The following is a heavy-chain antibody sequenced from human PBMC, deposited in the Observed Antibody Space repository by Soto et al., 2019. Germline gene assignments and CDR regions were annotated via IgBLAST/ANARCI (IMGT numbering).Heavy chain of an antibody. V-gene: IGHV4-38-2*02. CDR2: IYPSVSS. CDR3: AREKVGTTFFDN. Sequence: PSETLSLTCSVSGSAISRGYYWSWVRQPPGKGLEWIGSIYPSVSSYHNPSLATRLRLSIDTSKNQFTLNLTSVTAADTALYFCAREKVGTTFFDNWGQGIQVTVSS. D-gene: IGHD1-1*01. CDR1: GSAISRGYY. J-gene: IGHJ4*02.